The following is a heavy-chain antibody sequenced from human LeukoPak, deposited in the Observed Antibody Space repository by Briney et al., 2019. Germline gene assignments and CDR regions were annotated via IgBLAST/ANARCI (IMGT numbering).Heavy chain of an antibody. J-gene: IGHJ3*02. V-gene: IGHV1-18*01. CDR3: ARGTYYYDSSGYYLDDAFDI. D-gene: IGHD3-22*01. CDR1: GYTFTSYG. CDR2: ISAYNGNT. Sequence: VASVKVSCTASGYTFTSYGISWVRQAPGQGLEWMGWISAYNGNTNYAQKLQGRVTMTTGTSTSTAYMELRSLRSDDTAVYYCARGTYYYDSSGYYLDDAFDIWGQGTMVTVSS.